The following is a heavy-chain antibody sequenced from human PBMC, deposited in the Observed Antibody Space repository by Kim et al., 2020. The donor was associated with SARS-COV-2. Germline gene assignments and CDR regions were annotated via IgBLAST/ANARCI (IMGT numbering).Heavy chain of an antibody. Sequence: SETLSLTCTVSGGSISSYYWSWIRQPPGKGLEWIGYLYYSGSTNYNPSLKSRVTISVDTSKNQFSLKLSSVTAADTAVYYCARHMNYDILTGYHAFDIWGQGTMVTVSS. J-gene: IGHJ3*02. V-gene: IGHV4-59*08. CDR2: LYYSGST. CDR1: GGSISSYY. CDR3: ARHMNYDILTGYHAFDI. D-gene: IGHD3-9*01.